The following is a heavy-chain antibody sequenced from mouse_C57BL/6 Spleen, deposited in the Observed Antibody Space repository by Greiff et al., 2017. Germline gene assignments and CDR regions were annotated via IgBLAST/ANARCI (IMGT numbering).Heavy chain of an antibody. D-gene: IGHD1-1*01. CDR2: IYPGSGST. J-gene: IGHJ1*03. CDR3: ARWYYGSRYGYFEG. CDR1: GYTFTSYW. V-gene: IGHV1-55*01. Sequence: VQLQQPGAELVKPGASVKMSCKASGYTFTSYWITWVKQRPGQGLEWIGDIYPGSGSTNYNEKFKSKATLTVDTSSSTAYMQLSSLTSEDSAVYYCARWYYGSRYGYFEGWGTGTTVTVSS.